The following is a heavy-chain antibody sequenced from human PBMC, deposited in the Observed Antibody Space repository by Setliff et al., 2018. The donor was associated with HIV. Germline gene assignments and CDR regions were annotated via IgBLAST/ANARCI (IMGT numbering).Heavy chain of an antibody. CDR2: IYSGGST. V-gene: IGHV3-53*05. CDR3: ARIQYSSGWYPALDY. D-gene: IGHD6-19*01. J-gene: IGHJ4*02. Sequence: PGGYLRLSCAASGFTVSSNYMSWVRQAPGKGLEWVSVIYSGGSTYYADSVKGRFTISRDNSKNTLYLQMNSLRAGDTAIYYCARIQYSSGWYPALDYWGQGTLVTVSS. CDR1: GFTVSSNY.